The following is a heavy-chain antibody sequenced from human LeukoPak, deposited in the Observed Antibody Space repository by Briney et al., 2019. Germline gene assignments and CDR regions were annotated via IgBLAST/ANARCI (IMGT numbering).Heavy chain of an antibody. J-gene: IGHJ4*02. CDR2: IYGDCSST. D-gene: IGHD3-10*01. Sequence: WFSRIYGDCSSTTYPDSVRGRFTISRDNAKNTLFLQMNSLRAEDTAVYYCVMGVIPPFHNWGQGPLLTVSS. CDR3: VMGVIPPFHN. V-gene: IGHV3-74*01.